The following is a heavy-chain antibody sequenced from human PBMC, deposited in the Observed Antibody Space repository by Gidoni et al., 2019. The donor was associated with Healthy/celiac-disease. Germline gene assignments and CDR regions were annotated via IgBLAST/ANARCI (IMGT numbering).Heavy chain of an antibody. CDR1: GFTFSSYA. Sequence: QVQLVESWVGVVQPGRSLRLSCAAPGFTFSSYAMHWVRQAPGKGLEWVAVISYDGSNKYYADSVKGRFTISRDNSKNTLYLQMNSLRAEDTAVYYCARDPGGSSGWVLLFDYWGQGTLVTVSS. D-gene: IGHD6-19*01. J-gene: IGHJ4*02. CDR2: ISYDGSNK. CDR3: ARDPGGSSGWVLLFDY. V-gene: IGHV3-30-3*01.